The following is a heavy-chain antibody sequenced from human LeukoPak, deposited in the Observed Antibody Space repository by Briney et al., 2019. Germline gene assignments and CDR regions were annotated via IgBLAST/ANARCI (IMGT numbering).Heavy chain of an antibody. CDR2: IYYSGST. CDR3: ARDPGARFDP. V-gene: IGHV4-39*07. CDR1: GGSISSSSYY. J-gene: IGHJ5*02. Sequence: PSETLSLTCTVSGGSISSSSYYWGWIRQPPGKGLEWIGSIYYSGSTYYNPSLKSRVTISVDTSKNQFSLKLSSVTAADTAVYYCARDPGARFDPWGQGTLVTVSS.